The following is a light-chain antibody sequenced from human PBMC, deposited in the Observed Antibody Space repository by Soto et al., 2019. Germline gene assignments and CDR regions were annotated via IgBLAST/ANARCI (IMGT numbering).Light chain of an antibody. CDR3: SSYTSSSTYVL. V-gene: IGLV2-14*01. CDR1: SSDVGGYNY. Sequence: QSALTEPASVSGSPGQSITISCTGTSSDVGGYNYVSWYQQHPGKAPKLMIYDVSNRPSGVSNRFSGSKSGNTASLTISGLQAEDEAAYYCSSYTSSSTYVLFGGGTKVTVL. J-gene: IGLJ2*01. CDR2: DVS.